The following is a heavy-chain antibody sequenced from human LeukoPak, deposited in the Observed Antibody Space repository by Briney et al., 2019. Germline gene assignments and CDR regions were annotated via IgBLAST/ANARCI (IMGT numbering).Heavy chain of an antibody. J-gene: IGHJ5*02. V-gene: IGHV4-34*01. CDR2: INHSGST. CDR3: ARDPLFSGYDQSWFDP. D-gene: IGHD5-12*01. CDR1: GGSFSGYY. Sequence: NLSETLSLTCAVYGGSFSGYYWSWIRQPPGKGLEWIGEINHSGSTNYNPSLKSRVTISVDTSKNQFSLKLSSVTAADTAVYYCARDPLFSGYDQSWFDPWGQGTLVTVSS.